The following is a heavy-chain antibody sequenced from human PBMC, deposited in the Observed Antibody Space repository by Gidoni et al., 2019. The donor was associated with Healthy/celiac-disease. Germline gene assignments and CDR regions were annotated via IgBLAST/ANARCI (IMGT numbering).Heavy chain of an antibody. J-gene: IGHJ6*03. CDR3: ARGDYDSSGYYYYYYYYYMDV. Sequence: QVQLQESGPGLVKPSQTLSLTCTVSGGSISSGDYYWSWIRQPPGKGLEWIGYIYYSGSTYYNPSLKSRVTISVDTSKNQFSLKLSSVTAADTAVYYCARGDYDSSGYYYYYYYYYMDVWGKGTTVTVSS. CDR2: IYYSGST. CDR1: GGSISSGDYY. V-gene: IGHV4-30-4*01. D-gene: IGHD3-22*01.